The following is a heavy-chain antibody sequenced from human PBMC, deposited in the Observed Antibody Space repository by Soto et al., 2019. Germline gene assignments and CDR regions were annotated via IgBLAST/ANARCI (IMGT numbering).Heavy chain of an antibody. J-gene: IGHJ4*02. V-gene: IGHV3-23*01. CDR1: GFTFSTYT. CDR2: ISGSMGSVADP. Sequence: EVQLLESGGGLVQPGGSLRLSCVASGFTFSTYTMSWVRQAPGKGLEWVSVISGSMGSVADPYYADSVQGRFTSSRDNLKSTLYLQMSSLTAKDTAIYYCPKARCTSSPRHVPDFWGQRTLVTAAS. D-gene: IGHD2-8*01. CDR3: PKARCTSSPRHVPDF.